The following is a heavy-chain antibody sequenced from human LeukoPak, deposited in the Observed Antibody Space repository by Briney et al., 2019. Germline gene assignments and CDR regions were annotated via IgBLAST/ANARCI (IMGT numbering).Heavy chain of an antibody. CDR1: GFNFRTYT. V-gene: IGHV3-21*01. CDR2: IDSTSAYI. D-gene: IGHD6-13*01. CDR3: ARDKWYSSSWSGFDY. Sequence: PGGSLRLSCAASGFNFRTYTMNWVRQAPGKGLEWVSSIDSTSAYIYYSDPVEGRFTISRDNAKNSLYLQMNSLRAEDTAVYYCARDKWYSSSWSGFDYWGQGTLVTVSS. J-gene: IGHJ4*02.